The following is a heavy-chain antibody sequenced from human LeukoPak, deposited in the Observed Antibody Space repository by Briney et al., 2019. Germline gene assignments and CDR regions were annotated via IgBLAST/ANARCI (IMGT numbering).Heavy chain of an antibody. CDR1: GFTVSSNY. V-gene: IGHV3-53*01. CDR3: ARESGYSHGLAGFFDY. Sequence: GGSLRLSCAASGFTVSSNYMSWVRQAPGKGLEWVSVIYSDGRIHYADSVKGRFTISRDDSKNTLYLQMNSLRAEDTAVYYCARESGYSHGLAGFFDYWGQGTLVTVSS. J-gene: IGHJ4*02. D-gene: IGHD5-18*01. CDR2: IYSDGRI.